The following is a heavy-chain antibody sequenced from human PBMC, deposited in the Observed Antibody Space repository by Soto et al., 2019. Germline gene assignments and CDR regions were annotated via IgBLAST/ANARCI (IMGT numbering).Heavy chain of an antibody. CDR2: IYWDDDK. D-gene: IGHD3-3*01. V-gene: IGHV2-5*02. J-gene: IGHJ4*02. CDR3: AHLRFLPDSRPFDY. CDR1: GFSLSTSGVG. Sequence: QITLKESGPTVVKPTQTLTLTCTFSGFSLSTSGVGVGWIRQPPGKALEWLALIYWDDDKRYSPSQKSRRTIPTNTPKNQVVLTMTNMDPVDTATYYCAHLRFLPDSRPFDYWGQGTLVTVSS.